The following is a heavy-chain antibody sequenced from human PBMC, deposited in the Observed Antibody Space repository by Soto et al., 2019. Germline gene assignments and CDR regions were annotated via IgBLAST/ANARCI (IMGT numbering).Heavy chain of an antibody. Sequence: SETLSLTCAVSGGSISSGGSSWSWIRQPPGKGLEWIGYIYHSGSTYYNPSLKSRVTISVDRSKNQLSLKLSSVTAADTAVYYCARAGDSSGPVALGYWGQGTLVTVS. CDR3: ARAGDSSGPVALGY. V-gene: IGHV4-30-2*01. J-gene: IGHJ4*02. D-gene: IGHD6-19*01. CDR2: IYHSGST. CDR1: GGSISSGGSS.